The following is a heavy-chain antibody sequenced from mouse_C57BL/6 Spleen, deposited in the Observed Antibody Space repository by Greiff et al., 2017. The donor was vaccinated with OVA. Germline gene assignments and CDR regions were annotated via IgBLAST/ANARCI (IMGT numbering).Heavy chain of an antibody. CDR2: INPSTGGT. Sequence: VQLQQSGPELVKPGASVKISCKASGYSFTGYYMNWVKQSPEKSLEWIGEINPSTGGTTYNQKFKAKATLTVDNSSSTAYMQLKSLTSEDSAVYYCARRAGSSAWFAYWGQGTLVTVSA. CDR1: GYSFTGYY. V-gene: IGHV1-42*01. J-gene: IGHJ3*01. CDR3: ARRAGSSAWFAY. D-gene: IGHD1-1*01.